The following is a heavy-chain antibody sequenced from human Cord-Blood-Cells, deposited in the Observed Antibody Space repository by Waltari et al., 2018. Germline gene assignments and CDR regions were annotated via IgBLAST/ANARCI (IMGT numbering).Heavy chain of an antibody. V-gene: IGHV3-30*04. J-gene: IGHJ3*02. CDR2: ISYDGSNK. CDR1: GFTFSSYA. D-gene: IGHD3-22*01. Sequence: QVQLVESGGGVVQPGRSLRLSCAASGFTFSSYAMLWVRPAPGKGMEWVAVISYDGSNKYYADSVKGRFTISRDNSKNTLYLQMNSLRAEDTAVYYCARAHYYDSSGYAFDIWGQGTMVTVSS. CDR3: ARAHYYDSSGYAFDI.